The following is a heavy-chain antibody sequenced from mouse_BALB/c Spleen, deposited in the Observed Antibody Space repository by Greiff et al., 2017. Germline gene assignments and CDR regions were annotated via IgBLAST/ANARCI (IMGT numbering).Heavy chain of an antibody. CDR1: GFTFSSFG. Sequence: EVKLQESGGGLVQPGGSRKLSCAASGFTFSSFGMHWVRQAPEKGLEWVAYISSGSSTIYYADTVKGRFTISRDNPKNTLFLQMTSLRSEDTAMYYCARSGGTLDYWGQGTTLTVSS. J-gene: IGHJ2*01. CDR2: ISSGSSTI. V-gene: IGHV5-17*02. CDR3: ARSGGTLDY. D-gene: IGHD3-2*02.